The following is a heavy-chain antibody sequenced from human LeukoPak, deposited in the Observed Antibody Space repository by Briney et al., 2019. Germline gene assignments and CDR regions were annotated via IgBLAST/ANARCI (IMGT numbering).Heavy chain of an antibody. D-gene: IGHD3-16*01. CDR3: AGDTPPGGDYYFDY. CDR2: IWNAGTNT. Sequence: PGRSLRLSCAASGFTFSSYGMHWVRQAPGKGLEWVALIWNAGTNTYYADSVKGRFTISRDNSKNTLYLQMNSPRAEDTAVYYCAGDTPPGGDYYFDYWGQGTLVIVSS. V-gene: IGHV3-33*01. CDR1: GFTFSSYG. J-gene: IGHJ4*02.